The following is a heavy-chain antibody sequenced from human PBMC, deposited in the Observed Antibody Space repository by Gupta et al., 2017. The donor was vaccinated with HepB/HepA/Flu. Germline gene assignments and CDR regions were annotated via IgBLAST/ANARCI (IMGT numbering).Heavy chain of an antibody. CDR2: IIPILGIA. CDR1: GGTFRSYA. J-gene: IGHJ4*02. V-gene: IGHV1-69*04. CDR3: ARDLPGDYFFDY. Sequence: KPGSSVKVSCKASGGTFRSYAICWVRQAPGQGLEWMGRIIPILGIANYAQKFQGRVTITADKSTSTAYMELSSLRSEDTAVYYCARDLPGDYFFDYWGQGTLVTDSS. D-gene: IGHD4-17*01.